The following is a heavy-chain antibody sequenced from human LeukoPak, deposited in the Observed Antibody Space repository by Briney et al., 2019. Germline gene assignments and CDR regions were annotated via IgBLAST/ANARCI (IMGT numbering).Heavy chain of an antibody. J-gene: IGHJ4*02. Sequence: PGGSLRLSCAASGFSFSSYGMHWVRQAPGKGLEWVAVIPYDGSSKYYTDSVKGRFTISRDDSKNTLYLQMNSLRAEDTAVYYCAKQRSGGSGWCMDYWGQGTLVTVSS. V-gene: IGHV3-30*18. CDR1: GFSFSSYG. D-gene: IGHD6-19*01. CDR3: AKQRSGGSGWCMDY. CDR2: IPYDGSSK.